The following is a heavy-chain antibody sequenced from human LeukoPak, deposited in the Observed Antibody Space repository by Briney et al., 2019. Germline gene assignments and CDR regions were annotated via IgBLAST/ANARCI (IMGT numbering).Heavy chain of an antibody. CDR1: GGSISSYY. V-gene: IGHV4-59*01. CDR3: ARGRGSYGPYYFDY. Sequence: NPSETLSLTCTVSGGSISSYYWSWIRQPPGKGLEWIGYTHSTGSTNYNPSLKSRVTISLDMSKNRFSLKLTSVTAADTAVYYCARGRGSYGPYYFDYWGQGTLVTVSS. CDR2: THSTGST. J-gene: IGHJ4*02. D-gene: IGHD1-26*01.